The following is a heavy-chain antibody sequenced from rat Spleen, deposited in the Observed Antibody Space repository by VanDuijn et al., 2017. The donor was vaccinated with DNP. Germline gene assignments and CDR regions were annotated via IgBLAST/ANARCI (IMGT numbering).Heavy chain of an antibody. CDR2: ISASGSNT. Sequence: EVQLVESGGGLVQPGRSLKLSCAASGFTFSDYNMAWVRQAPKKGLEWVATISASGSNTYYRDSVKGRFTVSRDNAKSTLYLQMDSLRSEDTATYYCARLILRVWGAMDAWGQGTSVTVSS. V-gene: IGHV5S23*01. J-gene: IGHJ4*01. CDR3: ARLILRVWGAMDA. CDR1: GFTFSDYN. D-gene: IGHD1-7*01.